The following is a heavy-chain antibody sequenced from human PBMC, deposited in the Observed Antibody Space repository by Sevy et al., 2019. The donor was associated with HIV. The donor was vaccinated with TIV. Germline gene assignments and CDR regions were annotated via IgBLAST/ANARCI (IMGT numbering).Heavy chain of an antibody. D-gene: IGHD1-1*01. Sequence: GGSLRLSCAASGFTFSAYYMTWIRQAPGKGLEWVSYISGAGTYTNYVESVKGRFTISRDNSKNSLYLQMNSLRAEDTAVYFCARSRSNDGDYYFDYWGQGILVTVSS. CDR2: ISGAGTYT. CDR3: ARSRSNDGDYYFDY. CDR1: GFTFSAYY. J-gene: IGHJ4*02. V-gene: IGHV3-11*06.